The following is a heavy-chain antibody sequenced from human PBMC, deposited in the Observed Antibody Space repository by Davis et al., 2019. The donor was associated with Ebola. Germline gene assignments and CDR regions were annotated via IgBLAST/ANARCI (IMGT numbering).Heavy chain of an antibody. CDR1: GGSISSSSYY. Sequence: SETLSLTCTVSGGSISSSSYYWGWIRQPPGKGLEWIGSIYYSGSTNYNPSLKSRVTISVDTSKNQFSLKLSSVTAADTAVYYCARGRRSTRRGYFDYWGQGTLVTVSS. J-gene: IGHJ4*02. V-gene: IGHV4-39*07. CDR2: IYYSGST. CDR3: ARGRRSTRRGYFDY. D-gene: IGHD2-2*01.